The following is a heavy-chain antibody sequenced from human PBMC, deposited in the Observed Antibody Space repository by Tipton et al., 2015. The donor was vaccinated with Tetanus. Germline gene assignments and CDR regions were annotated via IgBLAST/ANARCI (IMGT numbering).Heavy chain of an antibody. CDR1: GFTLSRYT. J-gene: IGHJ4*02. Sequence: SLRLSCAASGFTLSRYTLNWVRQAPGKGLEWVSSISSSSRYIYYADSVKGRFTISRDNAKNSLYLQMISLRAEDTAVYSCARGMAEVSNCGGDCYSGYWGKGSLVTVSS. CDR2: ISSSSRYI. V-gene: IGHV3-21*01. D-gene: IGHD2-21*02. CDR3: ARGMAEVSNCGGDCYSGY.